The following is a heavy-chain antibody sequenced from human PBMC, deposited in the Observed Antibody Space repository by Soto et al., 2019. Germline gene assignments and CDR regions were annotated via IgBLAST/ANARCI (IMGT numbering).Heavy chain of an antibody. CDR1: GFTFSSYW. V-gene: IGHV3-7*01. D-gene: IGHD4-4*01. J-gene: IGHJ5*02. Sequence: GESLKISCAASGFTFSSYWMSWVRQAPGKGLEWVANIKQDGSEKYYVDSVKGRFTISRDNAKNSLYLQMNSLRAEDRAVYYCARDVGATVTILYNWFDPWGQGTLVTVSS. CDR3: ARDVGATVTILYNWFDP. CDR2: IKQDGSEK.